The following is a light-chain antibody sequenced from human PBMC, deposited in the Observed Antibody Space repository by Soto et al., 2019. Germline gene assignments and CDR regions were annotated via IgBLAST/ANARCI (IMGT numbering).Light chain of an antibody. J-gene: IGKJ2*01. CDR1: QGITSY. V-gene: IGKV1-9*01. Sequence: DIQLTQSPSFLSASVGDRVTITCRASQGITSYLAWYRQKPGKAPKVLIYGASTLVSGVPSTFSGSGSGTEFTLTISSLQPEDSATYFCQQLSNSPYTFGQATKLEIK. CDR2: GAS. CDR3: QQLSNSPYT.